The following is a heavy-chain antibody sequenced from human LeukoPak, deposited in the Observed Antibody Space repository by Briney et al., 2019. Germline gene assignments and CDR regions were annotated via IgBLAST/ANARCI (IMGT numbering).Heavy chain of an antibody. D-gene: IGHD3-10*01. J-gene: IGHJ4*02. CDR1: GGSISTYY. CDR3: ARDHYGSGSYKSYFDS. Sequence: PSETLSLTCTVSGGSISTYYWSWLRQPAGKGLEWIGRMYTSGSTKYNPSLKSRVTISVDNSKNQFSLKLTSVTAADTAVYYCARDHYGSGSYKSYFDSWGQGTRVTVSS. CDR2: MYTSGST. V-gene: IGHV4-4*07.